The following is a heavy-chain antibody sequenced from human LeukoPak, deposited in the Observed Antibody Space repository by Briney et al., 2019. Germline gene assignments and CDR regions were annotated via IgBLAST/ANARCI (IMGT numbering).Heavy chain of an antibody. CDR3: AKDQMIRWGSPIDDY. D-gene: IGHD3-16*01. V-gene: IGHV3-30*18. CDR1: GFTLSSYG. J-gene: IGHJ4*02. Sequence: GRSLRLSCAAFGFTLSSYGMHWVSQARGKGLEWGAVISYDVTNKFYADSVKGRFTLSRDNSNNPLYPEMNSLRADDTAVYYCAKDQMIRWGSPIDDYWGQGTLVTVSS. CDR2: ISYDVTNK.